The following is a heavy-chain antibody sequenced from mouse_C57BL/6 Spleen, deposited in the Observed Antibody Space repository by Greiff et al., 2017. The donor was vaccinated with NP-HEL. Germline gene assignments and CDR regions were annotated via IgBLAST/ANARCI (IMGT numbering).Heavy chain of an antibody. Sequence: EVQGVESGGGLVKPGGSLKLSCAASGFTFSSYAMSWVRQTPEKRLEWVATISDGGSYAYYPANVKGRFTISRDNAKNNLDLQMSHLKSEDTAMYYCARVPFYGSSYGYFDVWGTGTTVTVSS. V-gene: IGHV5-4*01. D-gene: IGHD1-1*01. J-gene: IGHJ1*03. CDR1: GFTFSSYA. CDR2: ISDGGSYA. CDR3: ARVPFYGSSYGYFDV.